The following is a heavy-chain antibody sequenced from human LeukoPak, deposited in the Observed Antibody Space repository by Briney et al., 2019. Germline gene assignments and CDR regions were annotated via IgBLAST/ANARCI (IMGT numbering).Heavy chain of an antibody. CDR2: ITDSGNTI. V-gene: IGHV3-11*01. CDR3: ARSIGLTGGGVDV. Sequence: GGSLRLSCAASGFTFSDYNMNWVRQAPGKGLEWVSYITDSGNTIHYADSVKGRFTISRDNAKNSLYLQMNSLRAEDTAVYYCARSIGLTGGGVDVWGQGTTVTVS. CDR1: GFTFSDYN. J-gene: IGHJ6*02. D-gene: IGHD3-9*01.